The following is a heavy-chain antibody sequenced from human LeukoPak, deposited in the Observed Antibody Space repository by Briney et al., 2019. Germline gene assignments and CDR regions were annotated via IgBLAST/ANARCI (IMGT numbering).Heavy chain of an antibody. V-gene: IGHV4-59*01. CDR3: ARDSASMVRVVSIWYCFDP. CDR1: GGSISSYY. J-gene: IGHJ5*02. Sequence: PSETLSLTCTVSGGSISSYYWSWIRQPPGKGLEWIGYIYYSGSTNYNPSLKSRVTISVDTSKNQFSLKLSSVTAADTAVYYCARDSASMVRVVSIWYCFDPWGQGTLVTVSS. CDR2: IYYSGST. D-gene: IGHD3-10*01.